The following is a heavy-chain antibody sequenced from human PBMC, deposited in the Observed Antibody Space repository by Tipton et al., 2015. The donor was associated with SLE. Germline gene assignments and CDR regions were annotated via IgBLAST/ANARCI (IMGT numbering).Heavy chain of an antibody. D-gene: IGHD3-16*01. CDR3: ARQGGRQWFDP. CDR2: VYSSGSA. CDR1: GDSLTTYY. J-gene: IGHJ5*02. V-gene: IGHV4-4*07. Sequence: TLSLTCSVSGDSLTTYYWSWFRQSTGRGLGWIVRVYSSGSANYSPALISRVSISLDTSKNQFSLELSSVTAADTAVYYCARQGGRQWFDPWGQGTLVTVSS.